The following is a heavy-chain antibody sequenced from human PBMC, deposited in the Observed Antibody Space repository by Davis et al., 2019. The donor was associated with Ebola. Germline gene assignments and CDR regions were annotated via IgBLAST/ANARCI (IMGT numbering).Heavy chain of an antibody. Sequence: PGGSLRLSCEASGFTFSDYGIHWVRQVPGKGLEWVAVISYDGSLKSYVDSVNGRFIISRDNSRNTVYLHINSLRPEDTALYFCVKETDARSSGSYDNWGQGILVTVSS. CDR2: ISYDGSLK. CDR3: VKETDARSSGSYDN. CDR1: GFTFSDYG. D-gene: IGHD3-10*01. J-gene: IGHJ1*01. V-gene: IGHV3-30*18.